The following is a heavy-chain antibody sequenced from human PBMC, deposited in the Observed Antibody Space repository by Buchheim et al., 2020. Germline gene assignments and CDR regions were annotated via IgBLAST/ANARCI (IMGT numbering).Heavy chain of an antibody. CDR2: IHGGGAT. D-gene: IGHD4-17*01. CDR1: GFTVNNKY. Sequence: EVHLVESGGDLVQPGESLRLSCAASGFTVNNKYMTWVRQAPGKGLECVSIIHGGGATYYAESVKGRFTISRDNSRNILHLHMNSLRVEDTAVYYCASRPDGDYPSFDFWGLGTL. CDR3: ASRPDGDYPSFDF. J-gene: IGHJ4*02. V-gene: IGHV3-66*01.